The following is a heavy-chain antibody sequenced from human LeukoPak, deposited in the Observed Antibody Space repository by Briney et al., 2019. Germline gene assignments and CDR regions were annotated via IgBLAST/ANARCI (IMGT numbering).Heavy chain of an antibody. J-gene: IGHJ4*02. CDR1: GYSFTSYW. V-gene: IGHV5-51*01. Sequence: GESLKISCKDSGYSFTSYWISWVRQMPGKGLEWMGIISPGDSDTRYSPSFQGQVTISADKSISTAYLQWSSLKASDTAMYYCARGITTLKFYFDAWGQGTLVTVSS. CDR3: ARGITTLKFYFDA. CDR2: ISPGDSDT. D-gene: IGHD1-14*01.